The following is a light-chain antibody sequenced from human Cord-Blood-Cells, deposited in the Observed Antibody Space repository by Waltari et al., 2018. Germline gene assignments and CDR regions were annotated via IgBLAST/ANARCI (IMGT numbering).Light chain of an antibody. J-gene: IGLJ3*02. Sequence: SYELTQPPSVSVSLGQMARITCSGEALPKKYAYWYQQKAGQVPVLVNYTDSERTAGIPERFSGSSSGTIVTLTISGVQAEDEADYYCLSTDSSGTWVFGGGTKLTVL. CDR1: ALPKKY. V-gene: IGLV3-16*01. CDR3: LSTDSSGTWV. CDR2: TDS.